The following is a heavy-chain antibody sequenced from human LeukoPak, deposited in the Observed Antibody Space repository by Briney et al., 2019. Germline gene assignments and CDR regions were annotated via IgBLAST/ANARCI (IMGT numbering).Heavy chain of an antibody. V-gene: IGHV5-10-1*01. Sequence: PGESLKISCKCSGYSFTSYWISWVRQMPGKGLEWMGRIDPSDSYTNYSPSFQGHVTISADKSISTAYLQWSSLKASDTAMYYCARGNCSSTSCYAVDFDYWGQGTLVTVSS. CDR2: IDPSDSYT. CDR1: GYSFTSYW. D-gene: IGHD2-2*01. J-gene: IGHJ4*02. CDR3: ARGNCSSTSCYAVDFDY.